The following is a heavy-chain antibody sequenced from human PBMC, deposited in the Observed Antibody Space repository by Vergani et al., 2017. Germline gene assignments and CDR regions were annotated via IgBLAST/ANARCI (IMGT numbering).Heavy chain of an antibody. V-gene: IGHV3-11*05. CDR2: ISSSSSYT. D-gene: IGHD6-13*01. CDR3: ARAIAAAGTEY. Sequence: QVQLVESGGGLVKPGGSLRLSCAASGFTLSDYYMSGIRQAPGKGVEWVGYISSSSSYTNTADSVKGRFTISSDNAKNSLYLQMNSLGAEDAAVYYCARAIAAAGTEYWGQGTLVTVSS. CDR1: GFTLSDYY. J-gene: IGHJ4*02.